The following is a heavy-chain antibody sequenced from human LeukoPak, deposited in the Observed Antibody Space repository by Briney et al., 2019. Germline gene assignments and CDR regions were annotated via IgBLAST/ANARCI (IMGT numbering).Heavy chain of an antibody. CDR3: ARDSSGVTSYYYYYMDV. Sequence: ASVKVSCKASGYSFTNYGITWVRQAPGQGLEWMGCISGHNGDTKYAQKLQGRVTMTADTSTSTAYMELRSLRSDDTAVYYCARDSSGVTSYYYYYMDVWGQGTLVTVSS. J-gene: IGHJ6*03. V-gene: IGHV1-18*01. CDR1: GYSFTNYG. CDR2: ISGHNGDT. D-gene: IGHD2-21*02.